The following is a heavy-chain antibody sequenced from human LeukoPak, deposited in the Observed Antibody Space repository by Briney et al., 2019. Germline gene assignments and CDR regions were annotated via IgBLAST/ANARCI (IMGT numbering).Heavy chain of an antibody. CDR1: GGSISSNW. J-gene: IGHJ5*02. CDR2: IYHSGST. D-gene: IGHD3-10*01. Sequence: SGTLSLTCAVSGGSISSNWWSWVRQPPWKGLEWIGEIYHSGSTNYNPSLKSRVTISVDKSKNQFSLKLSSVTAADTAVYYCAREENRVYGSGSYFWFDPWGQGTLVTVSS. CDR3: AREENRVYGSGSYFWFDP. V-gene: IGHV4-4*02.